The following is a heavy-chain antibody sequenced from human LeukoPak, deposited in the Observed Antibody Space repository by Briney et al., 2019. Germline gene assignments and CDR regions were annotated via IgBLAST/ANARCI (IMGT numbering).Heavy chain of an antibody. J-gene: IGHJ5*02. V-gene: IGHV1-2*02. D-gene: IGHD2-2*01. CDR3: ARIPLYCSSTSCYLGGWFDP. CDR2: INPNSGGT. CDR1: GYTFTCYY. Sequence: ASVKVSCKASGYTFTCYYMHWVRQAPGQGLEWMGWINPNSGGTNYAQKFQGRVTMTRDTSISTAYMELSRLRSDDTAVYYCARIPLYCSSTSCYLGGWFDPWGQGTLVTVSS.